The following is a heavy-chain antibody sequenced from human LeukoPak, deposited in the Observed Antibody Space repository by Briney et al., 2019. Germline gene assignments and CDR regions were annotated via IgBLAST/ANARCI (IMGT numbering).Heavy chain of an antibody. CDR3: ARHLIDFWSGYYYYYYGMDV. V-gene: IGHV4-34*01. J-gene: IGHJ6*02. D-gene: IGHD3-3*01. CDR2: INHSGST. CDR1: GGSFSGYY. Sequence: PSETLSLTCAVYGGSFSGYYWSWIRQPPGKGLEWIGEINHSGSTNYNPSLKSRVTISVDTSKNQSSLKLSSVTAADTAVYYCARHLIDFWSGYYYYYYGMDVWGQGTTVTVSS.